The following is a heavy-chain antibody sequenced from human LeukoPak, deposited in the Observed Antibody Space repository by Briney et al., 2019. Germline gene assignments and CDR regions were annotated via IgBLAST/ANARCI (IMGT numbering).Heavy chain of an antibody. D-gene: IGHD3-10*01. Sequence: GGSLRLSCAASGFTFSSYSMNWVRQAPGKGLEWVSYISSSSSTIYYADSVKARFTISRDNAKNSLYLQMNSLRAEDTAVYYCASGSGTQGYWGQGTLVTVSS. CDR2: ISSSSSTI. CDR1: GFTFSSYS. CDR3: ASGSGTQGY. J-gene: IGHJ4*02. V-gene: IGHV3-48*04.